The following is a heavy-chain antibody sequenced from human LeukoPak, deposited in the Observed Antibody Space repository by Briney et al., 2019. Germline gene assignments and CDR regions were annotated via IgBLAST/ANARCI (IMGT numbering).Heavy chain of an antibody. V-gene: IGHV1-2*02. Sequence: ASVKVSCKTSGYTFSSYYMHWMRQAPGQGLEWMGWINPNSGGTNYAQKFQGRVTMTRDTSISTAYMELSSLRSDDTAVYYCARDPRTTKNAFDIWGQGTMVTVSS. D-gene: IGHD4-11*01. CDR3: ARDPRTTKNAFDI. CDR1: GYTFSSYY. CDR2: INPNSGGT. J-gene: IGHJ3*02.